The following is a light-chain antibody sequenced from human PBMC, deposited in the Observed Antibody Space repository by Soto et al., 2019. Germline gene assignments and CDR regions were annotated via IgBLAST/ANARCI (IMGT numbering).Light chain of an antibody. CDR1: SSDVGSYDF. CDR2: EVT. Sequence: QSALTKPTSVSGSPGQSITISCTGTSSDVGSYDFVSWFQQHPGKAPKLMIYEVTNRPSGVSYRFSGSQSGNTASQTISGLQADDEGDYYCSSFTTKHTWVFGGGTKLTVL. J-gene: IGLJ3*02. V-gene: IGLV2-14*01. CDR3: SSFTTKHTWV.